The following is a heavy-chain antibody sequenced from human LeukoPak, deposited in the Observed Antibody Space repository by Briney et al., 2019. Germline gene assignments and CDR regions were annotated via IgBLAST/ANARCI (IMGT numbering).Heavy chain of an antibody. Sequence: GGSLRLSCAASGFIFSNYAMHWVRQAPGKGLEWVAVMSYDGSNKYYADSVKGRFTISRDNSKNTLCLQMNNLRAEDTAVYYCARKKRVDTDSIMVYYYYAMDVWGQGTTVTVSS. J-gene: IGHJ6*02. D-gene: IGHD5-18*01. V-gene: IGHV3-30-3*01. CDR2: MSYDGSNK. CDR1: GFIFSNYA. CDR3: ARKKRVDTDSIMVYYYYAMDV.